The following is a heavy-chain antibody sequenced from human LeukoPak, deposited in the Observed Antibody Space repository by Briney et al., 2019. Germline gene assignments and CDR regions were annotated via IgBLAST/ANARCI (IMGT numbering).Heavy chain of an antibody. CDR1: GFTFSSYA. CDR2: ISYDGSNK. CDR3: ARDPDTAMIYFDY. J-gene: IGHJ4*02. D-gene: IGHD5-18*01. V-gene: IGHV3-30*04. Sequence: GGSLRHSCAASGFTFSSYAMHWVRQAPGKGLEWVAVISYDGSNKYYAESVKGRFTISRDNSKNTLYLQMNSLRAEDTAVYYCARDPDTAMIYFDYWGQGTLVTVSS.